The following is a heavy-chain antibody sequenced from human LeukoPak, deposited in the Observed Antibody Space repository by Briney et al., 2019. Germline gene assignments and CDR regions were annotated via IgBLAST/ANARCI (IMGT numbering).Heavy chain of an antibody. J-gene: IGHJ4*02. CDR2: IYYSGSI. V-gene: IGHV4-59*01. CDR3: ARSGTKTNGFDY. CDR1: GGSISTYY. Sequence: PSETLSLTCTVSGGSISTYYWSWIRQPPGKGLEWIGYIYYSGSINYSPSLQSRVTISVDTSRNQFSLRLSSVTAADTAMYYCARSGTKTNGFDYWGQGTLVTVSS. D-gene: IGHD2-8*01.